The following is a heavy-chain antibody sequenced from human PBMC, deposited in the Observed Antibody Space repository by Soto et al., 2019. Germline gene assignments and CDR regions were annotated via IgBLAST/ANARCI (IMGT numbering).Heavy chain of an antibody. Sequence: QVQLEQSGAEVKKPGSSVKVSCKASGASFNSFAISWVRQAPGQGLEWMGGIISIPGPATYALKFQGRVTITADESTTAADMELSNLRSEDTDVYYCARDGAGYCTPTTCYTPFDYWGQGTLVTVSS. J-gene: IGHJ4*02. V-gene: IGHV1-69*01. CDR2: IISIPGPA. CDR1: GASFNSFA. CDR3: ARDGAGYCTPTTCYTPFDY. D-gene: IGHD2-8*01.